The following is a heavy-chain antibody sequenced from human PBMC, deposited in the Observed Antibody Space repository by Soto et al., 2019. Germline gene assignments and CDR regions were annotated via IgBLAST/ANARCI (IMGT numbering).Heavy chain of an antibody. J-gene: IGHJ5*02. D-gene: IGHD3-22*01. CDR2: IYYSGST. V-gene: IGHV4-31*03. CDR1: GGSISSGGYY. Sequence: QVQLQESGPGLVKPSQTLSLTCTVSGGSISSGGYYWSWIRQHPGKGLEWIGYIYYSGSTYYNPSLKSRVTISVDTSKNQFSLKLSSVTAADTAVYYCARGPDYYDSTRLLGWFDPWGQGTLVTVSS. CDR3: ARGPDYYDSTRLLGWFDP.